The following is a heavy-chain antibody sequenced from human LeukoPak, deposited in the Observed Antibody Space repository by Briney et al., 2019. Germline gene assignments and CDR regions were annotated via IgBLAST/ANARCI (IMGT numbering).Heavy chain of an antibody. CDR1: GFTFSSYW. CDR3: AELGITMIGGV. CDR2: ISYDGSNK. V-gene: IGHV3-30*18. D-gene: IGHD3-10*02. J-gene: IGHJ6*04. Sequence: PGGSPRLSCAASGFTFSSYWMSWVRQAPGKGLEWVAVISYDGSNKYYADSVKGRFTISRDNAKNSLYLQMNSLRAEDTAVYYCAELGITMIGGVWGKGTTVTISS.